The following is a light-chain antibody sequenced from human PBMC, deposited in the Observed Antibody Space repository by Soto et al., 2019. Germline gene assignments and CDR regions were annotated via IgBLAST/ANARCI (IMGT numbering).Light chain of an antibody. CDR1: QSVRSS. V-gene: IGKV3-15*01. Sequence: ESVMSQSPGTLSVTPGERATLFCRASQSVRSSLAWYQQKPGQAPRLFIYDASTRATGIPARFSGSGSGTEFTLTISSLQSEDFAVYYCQQYNNWPQTFGQGTKVDIK. J-gene: IGKJ1*01. CDR2: DAS. CDR3: QQYNNWPQT.